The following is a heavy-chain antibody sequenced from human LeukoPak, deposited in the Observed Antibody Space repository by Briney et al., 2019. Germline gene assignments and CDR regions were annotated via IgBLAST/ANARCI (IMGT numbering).Heavy chain of an antibody. CDR1: GFTFSSSW. CDR2: IKYDGSEE. Sequence: GGSLRLSCVASGFTFSSSWMNWVRQAPGKELEWVANIKYDGSEEYYVDSVKGRFTISRDNAQNSLYLQMNNLRAEDTAVYYCARDVYRSFDYWGQGTLVTVSA. D-gene: IGHD5/OR15-5a*01. V-gene: IGHV3-7*01. CDR3: ARDVYRSFDY. J-gene: IGHJ4*02.